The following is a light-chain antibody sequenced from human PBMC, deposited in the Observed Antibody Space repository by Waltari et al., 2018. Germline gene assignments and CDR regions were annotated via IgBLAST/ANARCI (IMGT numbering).Light chain of an antibody. J-gene: IGLJ1*01. CDR1: SSDVARYNY. V-gene: IGLV2-14*01. CDR2: EVS. Sequence: QSALPHPASVSGSPGPSLTIPCTGTSSDVARYNYVSWYQHHPGKAPNLMIYEVSNRPSGVSDRFSGSKSGNTASLTIAGLQAEDEAVYFCSSYTSSSTLGVFGTGTKVTVL. CDR3: SSYTSSSTLGV.